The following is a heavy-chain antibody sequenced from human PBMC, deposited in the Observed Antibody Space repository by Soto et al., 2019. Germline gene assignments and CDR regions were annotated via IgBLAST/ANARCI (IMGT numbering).Heavy chain of an antibody. V-gene: IGHV1-18*04. J-gene: IGHJ4*02. D-gene: IGHD1-1*01. CDR3: SRDFASGTTPFDF. Sequence: QVQLVQSGAEVKKPGASVKVSCKATGYTFSSYGISWVRQAPGQGLEWMGWISAYNGNTDYAQKVQGRDTMTTDTTKSTAYMELRSLRSDDTAVYYCSRDFASGTTPFDFWGQGTLVTVSS. CDR2: ISAYNGNT. CDR1: GYTFSSYG.